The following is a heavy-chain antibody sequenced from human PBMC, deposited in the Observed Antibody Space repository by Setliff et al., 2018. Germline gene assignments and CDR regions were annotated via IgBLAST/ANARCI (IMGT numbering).Heavy chain of an antibody. J-gene: IGHJ6*02. CDR3: ARAPRNFGVVINYYYYYYGMDV. V-gene: IGHV4-39*07. D-gene: IGHD3-3*01. CDR1: GGSISSGGYY. Sequence: SETLSLTCTVSGGSISSGGYYWSWIRQPPGKGLEWIGEINHSGSTNYNPSLKSRVTMSVDTSKNQLSLKLSSVTAADTAVYYCARAPRNFGVVINYYYYYYGMDVWGQGTTVTVSS. CDR2: INHSGST.